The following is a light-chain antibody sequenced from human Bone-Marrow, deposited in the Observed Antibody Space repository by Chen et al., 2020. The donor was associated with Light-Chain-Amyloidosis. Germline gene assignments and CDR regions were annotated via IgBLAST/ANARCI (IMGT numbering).Light chain of an antibody. CDR3: AAWDDSLRGV. CDR1: STNSGSNY. V-gene: IGLV1-47*01. CDR2: RNN. J-gene: IGLJ2*01. Sequence: QSVLTQPPSASGTPGQRVTNSCPGSSTNSGSNYVYWYQQLPGTAPTLLIYRNNQRPSGVPARFSGSKSGTSASLAISGLRSEDEADYYCAAWDDSLRGVFGGGTKLTVL.